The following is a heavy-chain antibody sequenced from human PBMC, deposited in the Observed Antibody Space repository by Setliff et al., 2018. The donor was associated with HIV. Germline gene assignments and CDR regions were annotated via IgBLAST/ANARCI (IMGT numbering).Heavy chain of an antibody. D-gene: IGHD5-18*01. Sequence: PGESLRLSCAASGFTLSDHYMDWVRQAPGKGPEWFGRIRPKRKSSTTEYAASVKGRFTISRDDSKNSLYLQMNGLKSEDTAVYYCTRHVDSGTYMDVWGRGTTVTVSS. CDR3: TRHVDSGTYMDV. CDR2: IRPKRKSSTT. J-gene: IGHJ6*03. CDR1: GFTLSDHY. V-gene: IGHV3-72*01.